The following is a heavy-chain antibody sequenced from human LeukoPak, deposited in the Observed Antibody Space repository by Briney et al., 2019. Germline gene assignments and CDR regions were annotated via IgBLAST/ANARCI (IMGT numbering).Heavy chain of an antibody. V-gene: IGHV1-2*02. J-gene: IGHJ3*02. CDR3: ARVRGFGYCSSTSCYLGDAFDI. CDR1: GYTFTGYY. D-gene: IGHD2-2*03. Sequence: ASVKVSCKASGYTFTGYYMHWVRQAPGQGVEWMGWINPNSGGTNYAQKFQGRVTMTRDTSISTAYMELSRLRSDDTAVYYCARVRGFGYCSSTSCYLGDAFDIWGQGTMVTVSS. CDR2: INPNSGGT.